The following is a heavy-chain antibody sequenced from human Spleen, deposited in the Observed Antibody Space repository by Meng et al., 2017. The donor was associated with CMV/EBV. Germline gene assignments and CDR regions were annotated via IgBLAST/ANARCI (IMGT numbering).Heavy chain of an antibody. CDR3: ARGAHYYPRYFDY. Sequence: QVQLQEWGPGLVKPSETLSLTCIVSGDSIGTYYWTWIRQPAGKGLEWIGHIFTSGSTNYNPSLKSRVTMSIDPSKNQFSLKLSSVTAADTAVYYCARGAHYYPRYFDYWGQGALVTVSS. V-gene: IGHV4-4*07. CDR2: IFTSGST. D-gene: IGHD3-10*01. CDR1: GDSIGTYY. J-gene: IGHJ4*02.